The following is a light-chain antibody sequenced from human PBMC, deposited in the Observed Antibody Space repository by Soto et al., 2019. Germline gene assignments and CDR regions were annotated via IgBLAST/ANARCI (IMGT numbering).Light chain of an antibody. Sequence: DIQMTQSPSSLSASVGDRVTITCQASQGISNYLNWYQQKPGKAPKLLIYDASNLETGVPSRFSGSRSGTDFTFTISNLQPEDIATYYCQQYDNLPSITFGQGTRLEIK. CDR2: DAS. V-gene: IGKV1-33*01. J-gene: IGKJ5*01. CDR1: QGISNY. CDR3: QQYDNLPSIT.